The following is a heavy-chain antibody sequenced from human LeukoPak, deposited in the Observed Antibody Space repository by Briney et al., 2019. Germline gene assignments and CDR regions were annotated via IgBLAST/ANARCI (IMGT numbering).Heavy chain of an antibody. J-gene: IGHJ4*02. CDR2: ISWNSGSI. V-gene: IGHV3-9*01. Sequence: PGGSLRLSCAASGFTFDDYAMHWVRQAPGKGLEWVSGISWNSGSIGYADSVKGRFTISRDNAKNSLYLQMNSLRAEDTALYYCAKDSERWSWNYWGQGTLVTVSS. CDR3: AKDSERWSWNY. D-gene: IGHD5-24*01. CDR1: GFTFDDYA.